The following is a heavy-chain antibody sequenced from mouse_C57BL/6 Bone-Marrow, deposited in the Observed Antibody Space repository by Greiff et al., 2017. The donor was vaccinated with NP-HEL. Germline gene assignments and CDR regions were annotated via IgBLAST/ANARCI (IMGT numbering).Heavy chain of an antibody. V-gene: IGHV5-6*01. CDR1: GFTFSSYG. CDR2: ISSGGSYT. CDR3: ARQTAQGFAY. D-gene: IGHD3-2*02. Sequence: EVQLVESGGDLVKPGGSLKLSCAASGFTFSSYGMSWVRQTPDKRLEWVATISSGGSYTYYPDSVKGRFTISRDNAKNTLYLQMSSLKSEDTAMYDCARQTAQGFAYWGQGTLVTVSA. J-gene: IGHJ3*01.